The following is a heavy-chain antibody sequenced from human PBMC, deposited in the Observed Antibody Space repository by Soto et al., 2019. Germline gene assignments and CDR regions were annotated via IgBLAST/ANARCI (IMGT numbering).Heavy chain of an antibody. CDR3: ARDLWFGEYPYYFDY. CDR1: GYTFTDYT. D-gene: IGHD3-10*01. J-gene: IGHJ4*02. CDR2: LDTGNGDS. V-gene: IGHV1-3*04. Sequence: QVRLVQSGAEVKKPGASVWISCKASGYTFTDYTLHWVRQAPGQGLEWMGCLDTGNGDSKFSQKFEGRVTFTRQTSATTAYMDLSRLRSEDTAVYFCARDLWFGEYPYYFDYWGQGTLITVSS.